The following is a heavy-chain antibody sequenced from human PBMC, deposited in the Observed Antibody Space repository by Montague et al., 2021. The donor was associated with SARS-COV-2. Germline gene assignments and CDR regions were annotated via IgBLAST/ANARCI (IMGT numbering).Heavy chain of an antibody. CDR2: IRGSGSAT. CDR1: GFSFISYC. V-gene: IGHV3-23*01. CDR3: AKGAFIYGINIMDF. J-gene: IGHJ4*02. D-gene: IGHD2-21*01. Sequence: SLRLSCAASGFSFISYCMYWVRQAPGKGLEWVSAIRGSGSATYYADSVKGRFTISRDTSKNTLYLQMNSLRADDSAVYYCAKGAFIYGINIMDFWGQGTLVTVSS.